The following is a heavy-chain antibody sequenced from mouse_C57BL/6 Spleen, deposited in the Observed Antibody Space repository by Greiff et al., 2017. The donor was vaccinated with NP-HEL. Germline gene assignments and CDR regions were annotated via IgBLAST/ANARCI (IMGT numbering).Heavy chain of an antibody. Sequence: VQLQQPGAELVMPGASVKLSCKASGYTFTSYWMHWVKQRPGQGLEWIGEIDPSDSYTNYNQKFKGKSTLTVDKSSSTAYMQLSSLTSEDSAVYYCASRGDLAWFAYWGQGTLVTVSA. CDR3: ASRGDLAWFAY. J-gene: IGHJ3*01. CDR2: IDPSDSYT. D-gene: IGHD3-3*01. CDR1: GYTFTSYW. V-gene: IGHV1-69*01.